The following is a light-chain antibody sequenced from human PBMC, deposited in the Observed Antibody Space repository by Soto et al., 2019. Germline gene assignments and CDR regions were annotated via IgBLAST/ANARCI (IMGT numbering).Light chain of an antibody. CDR3: AAWDDSLNGWV. CDR1: SSNIGSTT. J-gene: IGLJ3*02. Sequence: QAVVTQPPSASGTPGQRVTISCSGSSSNIGSTTVSWYQQLPGTAPKLLIYTNNQRPSGVPDRFSGSKSDTSASLAISGLQSEDEADYYCAAWDDSLNGWVFGGGTKVTVL. V-gene: IGLV1-44*01. CDR2: TNN.